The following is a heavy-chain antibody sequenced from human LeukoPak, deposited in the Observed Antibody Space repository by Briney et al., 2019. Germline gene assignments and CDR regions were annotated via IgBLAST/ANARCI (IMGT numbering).Heavy chain of an antibody. CDR1: GGSFSGYY. J-gene: IGHJ3*01. V-gene: IGHV4-34*01. Sequence: SETPSLTCAVYGGSFSGYYSSWIRQPPGEGVGWGGEINHSGSTKYHPSLKSRVTISGDTSKNQFTLKLNSVTAADTAVYYCAREPYGSGWNAYDLWGQGTLVSVSS. CDR2: INHSGST. CDR3: AREPYGSGWNAYDL. D-gene: IGHD3-10*01.